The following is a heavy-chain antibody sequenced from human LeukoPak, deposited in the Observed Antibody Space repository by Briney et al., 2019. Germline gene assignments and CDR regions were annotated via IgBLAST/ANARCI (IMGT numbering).Heavy chain of an antibody. CDR3: ARVGSAQHPYYYYYMDV. Sequence: GGSLRLSCAASGFTFSSYAMHWVRQAPGKGLEWVAVISYDGSNKYYADSVKGRFTISRDNSKNTLYLQMNSLRAEDTAVYYCARVGSAQHPYYYYYMDVWGKGTTVTVSS. D-gene: IGHD3-10*01. CDR1: GFTFSSYA. J-gene: IGHJ6*03. V-gene: IGHV3-30-3*01. CDR2: ISYDGSNK.